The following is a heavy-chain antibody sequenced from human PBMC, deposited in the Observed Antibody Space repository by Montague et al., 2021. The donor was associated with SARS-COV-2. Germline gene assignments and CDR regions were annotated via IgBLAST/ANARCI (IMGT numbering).Heavy chain of an antibody. V-gene: IGHV3-53*01. J-gene: IGHJ3*02. CDR1: GFTVNSNY. Sequence: RSLSLSASGFTVNSNYMSWVRQAPGKGLEWVALIYSGGDTTYAVSVRDRFTISRDNSKNTLYLQMNSLRVEDTAVFYCARGGVGATWAFDIWGQGTMVTVSS. CDR3: ARGGVGATWAFDI. D-gene: IGHD1-26*01. CDR2: IYSGGDT.